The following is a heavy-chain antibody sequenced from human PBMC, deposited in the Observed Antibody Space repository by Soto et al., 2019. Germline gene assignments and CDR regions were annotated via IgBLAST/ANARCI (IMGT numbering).Heavy chain of an antibody. CDR1: GYKFTTYF. D-gene: IGHD2-15*01. V-gene: IGHV1-46*01. CDR2: IHPSGDT. CDR3: VRGYCTTSPCSGDFQF. Sequence: ASLKVSSKASGYKFTTYFIHWLRQAPGQGLEWMGRIHPSGDTGYAQKFGGRVTMTIDTSTTTAYMELRNLTSEDTAVYFSVRGYCTTSPCSGDFQFWGQGTLVTVSS. J-gene: IGHJ1*01.